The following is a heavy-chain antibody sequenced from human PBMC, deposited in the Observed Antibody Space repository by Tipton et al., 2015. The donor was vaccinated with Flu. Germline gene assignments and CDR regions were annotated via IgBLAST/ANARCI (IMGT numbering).Heavy chain of an antibody. Sequence: QLVQSGGGLIQRGGSLRLSCVVSGFTVSSNYMTWVRQAPGKGLEWVSVIYSGGSTKYADSVKGRFTISRDNSKNTLYLQMNSLRAEDTAVYYCARGRGYCVTTTCLLAFDFWGQGTLVTVSS. CDR1: GFTVSSNY. J-gene: IGHJ4*02. V-gene: IGHV3-53*01. D-gene: IGHD2-2*01. CDR3: ARGRGYCVTTTCLLAFDF. CDR2: IYSGGST.